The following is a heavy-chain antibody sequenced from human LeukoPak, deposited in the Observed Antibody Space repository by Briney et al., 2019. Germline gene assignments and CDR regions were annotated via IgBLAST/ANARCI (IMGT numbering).Heavy chain of an antibody. V-gene: IGHV1-69*05. J-gene: IGHJ4*02. CDR3: ARESVITIFGVVIFRPLFDY. CDR2: IIPIFGTA. D-gene: IGHD3-3*01. Sequence: SVKVSCEASGGTFSSYAISWVRQAPGQGLEWMGGIIPIFGTANYAQKFQGRVTITTDESTSTAYMELSSLRSEDTAVYYCARESVITIFGVVIFRPLFDYWGQGTLVTVSS. CDR1: GGTFSSYA.